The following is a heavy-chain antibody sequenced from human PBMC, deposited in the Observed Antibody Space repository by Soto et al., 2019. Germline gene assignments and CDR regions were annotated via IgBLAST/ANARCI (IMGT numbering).Heavy chain of an antibody. J-gene: IGHJ3*02. V-gene: IGHV2-5*02. Sequence: QITLKESGHTLVKPTQTLTLTCTLSGFSLSTSGVGVGWIRQPPGKALEWIGLICWDDDKLNSPSLKSRLTITKDTSKNQVVLKMTNMDPVDTATYYCAHRQYSMSSGQEDQDAFDIWGQGTMVTVSS. CDR3: AHRQYSMSSGQEDQDAFDI. CDR2: ICWDDDK. D-gene: IGHD6-19*01. CDR1: GFSLSTSGVG.